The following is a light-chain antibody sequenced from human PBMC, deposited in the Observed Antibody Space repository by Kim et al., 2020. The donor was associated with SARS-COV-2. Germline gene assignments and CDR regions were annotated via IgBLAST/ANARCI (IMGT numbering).Light chain of an antibody. Sequence: EIMLTQSPGTLSLSPGERASLSCRASETLKGTYLVWYQQRPGQATRRLIYGASNRATGIPDRFSGSESGTDFTLTITRLEPEDFAVYYCQQYARSPRTFGQGTKVDIK. CDR3: QQYARSPRT. CDR2: GAS. J-gene: IGKJ1*01. CDR1: ETLKGTY. V-gene: IGKV3-20*01.